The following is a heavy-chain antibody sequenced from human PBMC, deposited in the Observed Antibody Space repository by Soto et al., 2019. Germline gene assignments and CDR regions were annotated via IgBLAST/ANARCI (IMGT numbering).Heavy chain of an antibody. CDR2: ISFSGDYI. D-gene: IGHD1-1*01. V-gene: IGHV3-21*01. Sequence: WGSLRLSCAVSGFPLEKYGMNWVRQAPGKRLEWVSSISFSGDYIYYAYSVKGRFPISKDKARNSLYLQMNRLVVDDTALYLCARATYHWNHQXWGQVTQVTVSX. CDR3: ARATYHWNHQX. CDR1: GFPLEKYG. J-gene: IGHJ4*02.